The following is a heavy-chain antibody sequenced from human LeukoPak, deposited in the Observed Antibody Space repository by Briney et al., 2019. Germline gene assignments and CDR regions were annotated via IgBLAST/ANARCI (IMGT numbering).Heavy chain of an antibody. Sequence: GGSLRLSCAASGFTFSDYYMTWVRQAPGKGLEWVSSISGSGSSTYHADSVKGRFTISRDNSKNTLYLERNSLRAEDTATYYCARAKGIVGATSSFDSWGQGILVTVSS. D-gene: IGHD1-26*01. V-gene: IGHV3-23*01. CDR3: ARAKGIVGATSSFDS. CDR2: ISGSGSST. CDR1: GFTFSDYY. J-gene: IGHJ4*02.